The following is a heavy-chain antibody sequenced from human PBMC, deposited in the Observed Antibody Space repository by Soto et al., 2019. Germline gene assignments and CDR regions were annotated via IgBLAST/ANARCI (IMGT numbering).Heavy chain of an antibody. D-gene: IGHD5-12*01. CDR1: GFTFSSYA. CDR3: AKETKYSGYDPFDY. Sequence: EVQLLESGGGLVQPGGSLRLSCAASGFTFSSYAMSWVRQAPGKGLEWVSGISGSGGRTYYADSVKGRFTISRDNSKDTVYLQMNSLRAEDTAVYYCAKETKYSGYDPFDYWGQGTLVTVSS. J-gene: IGHJ4*02. CDR2: ISGSGGRT. V-gene: IGHV3-23*01.